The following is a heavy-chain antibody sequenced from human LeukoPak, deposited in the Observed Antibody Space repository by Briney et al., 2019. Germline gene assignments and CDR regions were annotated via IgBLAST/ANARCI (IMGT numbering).Heavy chain of an antibody. Sequence: GGSLRLSCAASGFTVSSNYMSWVRQAPGKGLEWVSVIYSGGSTYYADSVKGRFTISRDNSKNTLYLQMNSLRAEDTAVYYCAREMEWLVLAFDIWGQGTMVTVSS. J-gene: IGHJ3*02. CDR1: GFTVSSNY. D-gene: IGHD6-19*01. CDR2: IYSGGST. CDR3: AREMEWLVLAFDI. V-gene: IGHV3-66*01.